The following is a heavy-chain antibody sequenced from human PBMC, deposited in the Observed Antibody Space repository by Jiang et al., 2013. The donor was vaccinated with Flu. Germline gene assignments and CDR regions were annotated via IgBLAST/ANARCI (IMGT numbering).Heavy chain of an antibody. CDR1: GGSISSYY. J-gene: IGHJ4*02. V-gene: IGHV4-59*01. CDR3: ARGHSSSSGTFDY. CDR2: IYYSGST. Sequence: GSGLVKPSETLSLTCTVSGGSISSYYWSWIRQPPGKGLEWIGYIYYSGSTNYNPSLKSRVTISVDTSKNQFSLKLSSVTAADTAVYYCARGHSSSSGTFDYWGQGTLVTVSS. D-gene: IGHD6-6*01.